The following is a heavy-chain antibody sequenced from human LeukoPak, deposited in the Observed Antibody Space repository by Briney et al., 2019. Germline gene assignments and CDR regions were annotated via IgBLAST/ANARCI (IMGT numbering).Heavy chain of an antibody. CDR2: IYYSGST. D-gene: IGHD3-16*01. Sequence: ASETLSLTCTVSGGSISSHYWSWIRQPPGKGLEWIGYIYYSGSTNYNPSLKSRVTISVDTSKNQFSLKLSSVTAADTAVYYCATLSGLVDYWGQGTLVTVSS. V-gene: IGHV4-59*11. CDR3: ATLSGLVDY. J-gene: IGHJ4*02. CDR1: GGSISSHY.